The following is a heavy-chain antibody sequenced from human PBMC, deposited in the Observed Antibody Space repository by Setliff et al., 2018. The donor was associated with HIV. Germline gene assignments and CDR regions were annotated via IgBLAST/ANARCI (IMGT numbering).Heavy chain of an antibody. D-gene: IGHD3-10*02. CDR3: ALHYVSLREWFDP. CDR2: INPDNGAT. V-gene: IGHV1-2*06. Sequence: ASVKVSCKTSEYILTDYYIHWVRQAPGQGLEWMGRINPDNGATNTAQKFQGRVTMTRDTSIRIAYMELSGLRSDDTALYYCALHYVSLREWFDPWGPGTLVTVSS. J-gene: IGHJ5*02. CDR1: EYILTDYY.